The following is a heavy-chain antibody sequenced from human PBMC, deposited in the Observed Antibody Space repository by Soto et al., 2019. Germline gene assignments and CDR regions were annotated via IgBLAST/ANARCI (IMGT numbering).Heavy chain of an antibody. V-gene: IGHV3-33*01. CDR3: TRDYDSSGYPRYYFDY. Sequence: GGSLRLSCAASGFTFSSYGMHWVRQAPGKGLEWVAVIWYDGSNKYYADSVKGRFTISRDNSKNTLYLQMNSLRAEDTAVYYCTRDYDSSGYPRYYFDYWGQGTLVTVSS. D-gene: IGHD3-22*01. CDR2: IWYDGSNK. CDR1: GFTFSSYG. J-gene: IGHJ4*02.